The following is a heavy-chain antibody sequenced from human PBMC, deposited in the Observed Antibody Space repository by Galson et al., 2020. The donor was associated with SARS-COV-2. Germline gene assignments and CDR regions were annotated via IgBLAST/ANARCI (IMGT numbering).Heavy chain of an antibody. Sequence: GGSMRLSCAASGFTLSSYEMNWVRQAPGKGLEWVSYISSSGTTIYYADSVKGRFTISRDNAKNSLYLQMNSLRAEDTAVYYCARGGEAYYYDNSNYYVFHYWGQGTLVTVSS. CDR2: ISSSGTTI. D-gene: IGHD3-22*01. CDR1: GFTLSSYE. J-gene: IGHJ4*02. CDR3: ARGGEAYYYDNSNYYVFHY. V-gene: IGHV3-48*03.